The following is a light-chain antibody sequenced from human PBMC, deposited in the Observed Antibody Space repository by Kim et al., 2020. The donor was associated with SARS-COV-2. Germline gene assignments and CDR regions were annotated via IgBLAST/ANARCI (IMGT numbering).Light chain of an antibody. J-gene: IGKJ2*01. V-gene: IGKV1-5*03. Sequence: LSDSVGDTITIPCRASQNIGTSLAWFQQKSGNAPTVLIYRASSLESGVPSRFSGSGSGTEFTLTISSLQPDDFATYYCQQYYSYSTFGQGTKLEI. CDR3: QQYYSYST. CDR1: QNIGTS. CDR2: RAS.